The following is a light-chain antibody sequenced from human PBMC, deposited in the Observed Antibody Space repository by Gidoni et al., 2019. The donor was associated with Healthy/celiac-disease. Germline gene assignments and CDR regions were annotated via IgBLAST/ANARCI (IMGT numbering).Light chain of an antibody. CDR2: DAS. V-gene: IGKV3-11*01. Sequence: EIVLTQSPATLSLSPGQRATLSCRASQSVSSYLAWYQPKPGQAPRLLIYDASNRATGIPARFSGSGSGTDFPLTISSLEPEDFAVYYCQQRSNWPPITFGQGTRLEIK. J-gene: IGKJ5*01. CDR1: QSVSSY. CDR3: QQRSNWPPIT.